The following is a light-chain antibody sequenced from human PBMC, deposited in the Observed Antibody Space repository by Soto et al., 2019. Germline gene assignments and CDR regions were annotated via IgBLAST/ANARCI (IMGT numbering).Light chain of an antibody. CDR2: KAS. Sequence: DIQMTQSPSTLSASVGDRVTITCRASQSISSWLAWYPQKPGKAPKVLIYKASSLESGVPSRFSGSGAGTEFTLTISSLQPDDFATYYCQQYNSYSRTFGQGTKVDIK. V-gene: IGKV1-5*03. CDR1: QSISSW. CDR3: QQYNSYSRT. J-gene: IGKJ1*01.